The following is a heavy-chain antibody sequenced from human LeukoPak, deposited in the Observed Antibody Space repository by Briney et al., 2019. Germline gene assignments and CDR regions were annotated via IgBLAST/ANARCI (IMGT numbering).Heavy chain of an antibody. D-gene: IGHD3-22*01. CDR1: GYSFTGHY. CDR2: INPNSGGT. V-gene: IGHV1-2*02. Sequence: ASVKVSCKASGYSFTGHYIHWVRQAPGQGLEWMGWINPNSGGTKYAQKFQGRVTMTRDTSISTAYMELSSLRSDDTAVYYCARGADLLVNYYDSYLDYWGQGTLVTVSS. CDR3: ARGADLLVNYYDSYLDY. J-gene: IGHJ4*02.